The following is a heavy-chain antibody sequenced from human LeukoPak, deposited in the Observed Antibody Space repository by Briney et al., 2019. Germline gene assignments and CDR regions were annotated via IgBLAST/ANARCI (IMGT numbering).Heavy chain of an antibody. CDR3: ARDIAQLWLDY. D-gene: IGHD5-18*01. CDR2: INPSGGST. V-gene: IGHV1-46*01. J-gene: IGHJ4*02. CDR1: GYTFTSYY. Sequence: ASVKVSCMASGYTFTSYYMHWVRQAPGQGLEWMGIINPSGGSTSYAQKFQGRVTMTRDTSTSTVYMELSSPRSEDTAVYYCARDIAQLWLDYWGQGTLVTVSS.